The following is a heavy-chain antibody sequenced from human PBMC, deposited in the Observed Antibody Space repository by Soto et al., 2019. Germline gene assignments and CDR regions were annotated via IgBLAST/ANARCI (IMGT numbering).Heavy chain of an antibody. CDR2: VSAYNGNT. J-gene: IGHJ4*02. CDR1: GYTFTSYG. CDR3: ARAGYRAVAGREYYFDY. V-gene: IGHV1-18*01. D-gene: IGHD6-19*01. Sequence: EASVKVSCKASGYTFTSYGISWVRQAPGQGLEWMGWVSAYNGNTNYAQKLQGRVTMTTDTSTSTAYMELRSLRSDDTAVYYCARAGYRAVAGREYYFDYWGQGTLVTVSS.